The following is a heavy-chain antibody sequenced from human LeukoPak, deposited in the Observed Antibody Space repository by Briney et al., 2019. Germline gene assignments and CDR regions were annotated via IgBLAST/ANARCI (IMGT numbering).Heavy chain of an antibody. J-gene: IGHJ4*02. V-gene: IGHV4-34*01. D-gene: IGHD6-19*01. CDR1: GGSFSGYY. Sequence: SETLSFTCAVYGGSFSGYYWSWIRQPPGKGLEWIGEINHSGSTNYNPSLKSRVTISVDTSKNQFSLKLSSVTAADTAVYYCARGYSSGWFTFDYWGQGTLVTVSS. CDR2: INHSGST. CDR3: ARGYSSGWFTFDY.